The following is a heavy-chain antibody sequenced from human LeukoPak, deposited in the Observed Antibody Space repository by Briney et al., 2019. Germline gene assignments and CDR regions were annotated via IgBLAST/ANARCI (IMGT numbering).Heavy chain of an antibody. Sequence: ASVKVSCKASGYTFTSYGISWVRQAPGQGLEWMGWISAYNGNTNYAQKLQGRVTMTTDTSTSTAYMELRSLRSDDTAVYYCARDSDVDTAMVDDFDYWGQGTLVTVSS. CDR1: GYTFTSYG. CDR2: ISAYNGNT. D-gene: IGHD5-18*01. V-gene: IGHV1-18*01. CDR3: ARDSDVDTAMVDDFDY. J-gene: IGHJ4*02.